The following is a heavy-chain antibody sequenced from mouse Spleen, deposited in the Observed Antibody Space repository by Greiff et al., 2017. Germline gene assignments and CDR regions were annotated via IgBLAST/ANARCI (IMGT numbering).Heavy chain of an antibody. D-gene: IGHD1-2*01. J-gene: IGHJ4*01. Sequence: VQLQQPGAELVKPGASVKLSCKASGYTFTSYWMQWVKQRPGQGLEWIGEIDPSDSYTNYNQKFKGKATLTVDTSSSTAYMQLSSLTSEDSAVYYCARDYGYFYYAMDYWGQGTSVTVSS. CDR2: IDPSDSYT. V-gene: IGHV1-50*01. CDR3: ARDYGYFYYAMDY. CDR1: GYTFTSYW.